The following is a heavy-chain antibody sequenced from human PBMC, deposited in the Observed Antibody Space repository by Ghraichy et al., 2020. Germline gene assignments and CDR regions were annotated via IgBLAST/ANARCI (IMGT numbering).Heavy chain of an antibody. Sequence: SQTLSLTCTVSGSSISSYYWSWIRQPPGNRLEWIGYIYYSGSTKYNPSLKSRVTISVDTSKNQFSLKLSSVTAADTAVYYCATRYDLWSGHDYYMDVWGKGTTVTVSS. V-gene: IGHV4-59*01. D-gene: IGHD3-3*01. CDR1: GSSISSYY. CDR2: IYYSGST. J-gene: IGHJ6*03. CDR3: ATRYDLWSGHDYYMDV.